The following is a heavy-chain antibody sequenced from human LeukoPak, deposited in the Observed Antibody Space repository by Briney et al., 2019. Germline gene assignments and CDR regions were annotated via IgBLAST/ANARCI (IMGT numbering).Heavy chain of an antibody. Sequence: GGSLRLSCAASGFAFSSYGMHWVRQAPGKGLEWVAVISYDGSNKYYADSVKGRFTISRDNSKNTLYLQMNSLRAEDTAVYYCAKDGSIAVAGTDYWGQGTLVTVSS. CDR2: ISYDGSNK. V-gene: IGHV3-30*18. CDR1: GFAFSSYG. D-gene: IGHD6-19*01. J-gene: IGHJ4*02. CDR3: AKDGSIAVAGTDY.